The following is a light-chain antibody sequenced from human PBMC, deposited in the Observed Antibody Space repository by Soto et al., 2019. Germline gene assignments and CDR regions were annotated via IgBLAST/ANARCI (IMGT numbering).Light chain of an antibody. J-gene: IGKJ4*01. CDR3: QQLNSYPHT. V-gene: IGKV1-9*01. Sequence: DIQLTQSPSFLSASVGDRVTITCLASQGISSYLAWYQQKPGKAPKLLIYAASTLQSGVPSRFSGSGSGTEFTLTVSSLQPEDFAKYYGQQLNSYPHTFGGGTKVEIK. CDR1: QGISSY. CDR2: AAS.